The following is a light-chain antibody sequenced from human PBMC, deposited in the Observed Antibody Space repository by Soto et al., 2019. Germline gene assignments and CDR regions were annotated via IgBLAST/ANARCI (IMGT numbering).Light chain of an antibody. CDR1: QSIAGY. V-gene: IGKV1-39*01. J-gene: IGKJ3*01. CDR2: STS. Sequence: DIQMTQSPSSLSASVGDRVTIACRASQSIAGYLNWYRQKPGKAPELLIYSTSNLHSGVTPRFSGSGSGADFNLTISSLQPEDFETYFCQQSFNNPTFGPGTKVDVK. CDR3: QQSFNNPT.